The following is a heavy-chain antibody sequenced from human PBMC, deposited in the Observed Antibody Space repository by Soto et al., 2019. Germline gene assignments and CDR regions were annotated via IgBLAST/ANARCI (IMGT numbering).Heavy chain of an antibody. D-gene: IGHD3-22*01. J-gene: IGHJ4*02. V-gene: IGHV1-69*06. Sequence: SVKVSCKTSGYTVSSYGITCVRQAPGQGLEWMGRIMPIFGTTDYAQKFQGRVTITADKSTSTAYMELSSLRSEDTAVYYCARTLHYYDSSAQDYWGQGTLVTVSS. CDR2: IMPIFGTT. CDR3: ARTLHYYDSSAQDY. CDR1: GYTVSSYG.